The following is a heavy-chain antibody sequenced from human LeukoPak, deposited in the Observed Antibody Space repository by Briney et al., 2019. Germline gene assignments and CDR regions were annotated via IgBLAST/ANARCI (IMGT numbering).Heavy chain of an antibody. CDR1: GFTFGDYA. CDR3: TKDDFWSGRLFDY. V-gene: IGHV3-49*04. J-gene: IGHJ4*02. Sequence: PGGSLRLSCTASGFTFGDYAMSWVRQAPGKGLEWVGFIRSKAYGGTTEYAASVKGRFTISRDDSKSIAYLQMNSLKTEDTAVYYCTKDDFWSGRLFDYWGQGTLVTVSS. CDR2: IRSKAYGGTT. D-gene: IGHD3-3*01.